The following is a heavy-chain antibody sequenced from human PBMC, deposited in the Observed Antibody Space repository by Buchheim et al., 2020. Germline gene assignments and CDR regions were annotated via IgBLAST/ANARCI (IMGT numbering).Heavy chain of an antibody. CDR3: ARGGASSSRDH. CDR1: GFTFSKYW. CDR2: IKEDGNEK. J-gene: IGHJ4*02. V-gene: IGHV3-7*01. D-gene: IGHD6-6*01. Sequence: EVQLVESGGGLVQPGGSLRLSGAASGFTFSKYWMIWVRQAPGKGLEWVASIKEDGNEKYYVDSVKGRFTISRDNPKNSPSLQMNSLRADDTALYYCARGGASSSRDHWGQGTL.